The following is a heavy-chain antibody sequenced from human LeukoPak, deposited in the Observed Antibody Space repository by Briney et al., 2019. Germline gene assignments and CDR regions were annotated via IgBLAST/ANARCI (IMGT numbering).Heavy chain of an antibody. Sequence: GGSLRLSCAASGFTFSSYGMHWVRQAPGKGLEWVAFIRYDGSNKYYADSVKGRFTISRDNSKNTLFLQMNSLRVEDTALYYCVSGDYGNYWGQGTLVTVSS. D-gene: IGHD4-17*01. CDR3: VSGDYGNY. CDR2: IRYDGSNK. V-gene: IGHV3-30*02. J-gene: IGHJ4*02. CDR1: GFTFSSYG.